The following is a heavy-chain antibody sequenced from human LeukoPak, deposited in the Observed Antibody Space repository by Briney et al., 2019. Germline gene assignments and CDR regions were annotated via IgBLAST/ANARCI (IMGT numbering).Heavy chain of an antibody. CDR3: ARGGKLGPCDY. Sequence: SETLSLTCAVYGGSFSGYYWSWIRQPPGKGLEWIGEINHSGSTNYNPSLKSRVTISVDTSKNQFSLKLSSVTAADTAVYYCARGGKLGPCDYWGQGTLVTVSS. CDR2: INHSGST. J-gene: IGHJ4*02. V-gene: IGHV4-34*01. D-gene: IGHD3-3*02. CDR1: GGSFSGYY.